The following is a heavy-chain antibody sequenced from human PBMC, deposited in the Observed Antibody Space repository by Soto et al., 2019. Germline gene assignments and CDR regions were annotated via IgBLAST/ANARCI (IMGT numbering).Heavy chain of an antibody. J-gene: IGHJ6*02. CDR1: GGTFSSYA. CDR3: ARDWDIVVVPAAMEGSDYSYGMDV. Sequence: ASVKVSCKASGGTFSSYAISWVRQAPGQGLEWMGGIIPIFGTANYAQKFQGRVTITADESTSTAYMELSSLRSEDTAVYYCARDWDIVVVPAAMEGSDYSYGMDVWGQGTTVTVAS. CDR2: IIPIFGTA. V-gene: IGHV1-69*13. D-gene: IGHD2-2*01.